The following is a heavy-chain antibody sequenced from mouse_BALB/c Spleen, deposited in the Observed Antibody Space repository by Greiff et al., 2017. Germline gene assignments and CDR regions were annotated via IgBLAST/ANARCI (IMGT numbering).Heavy chain of an antibody. Sequence: VQLQQSGTVLARPGASVKMSCKASGYTFTSYWMHWVKQRPGQGLEWIGAIYPGNSDTSYNQKFKGKAKLTAVTSTSTAYMELSSLTNEDSAVYYCSNWDEGVYYFDYWGQGTTLTVSS. CDR3: SNWDEGVYYFDY. J-gene: IGHJ2*01. CDR1: GYTFTSYW. CDR2: IYPGNSDT. V-gene: IGHV1-5*01. D-gene: IGHD4-1*01.